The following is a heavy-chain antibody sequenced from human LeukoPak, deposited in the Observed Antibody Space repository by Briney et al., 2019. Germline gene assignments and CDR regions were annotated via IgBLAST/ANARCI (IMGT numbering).Heavy chain of an antibody. J-gene: IGHJ3*02. Sequence: SETLSLTCSVSGGSISGYYWSWIRQPAGKELEWIGRIFNSENTNYNPSLKSRITMSVDTSKNQFSLKLSSVTAADTAVYYCARGPVTARSNAFDIWGQGTTVTVSS. CDR1: GGSISGYY. D-gene: IGHD6-6*01. CDR3: ARGPVTARSNAFDI. V-gene: IGHV4-4*07. CDR2: IFNSENT.